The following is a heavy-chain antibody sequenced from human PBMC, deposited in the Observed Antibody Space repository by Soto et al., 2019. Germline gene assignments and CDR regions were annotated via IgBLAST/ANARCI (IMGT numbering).Heavy chain of an antibody. CDR2: IYYSGST. D-gene: IGHD6-6*01. CDR1: GGSISSSSYY. V-gene: IGHV4-39*01. J-gene: IGHJ6*03. Sequence: SETLSLTCTVSGGSISSSSYYWGWIRQPPGKGLEWIGSIYYSGSTYYNPSLKSRVTISVDTSKNQFSLKLSSVTAADTAVYYCARHLHWRGSSSSPGLYMDVWGKGTTVTGSS. CDR3: ARHLHWRGSSSSPGLYMDV.